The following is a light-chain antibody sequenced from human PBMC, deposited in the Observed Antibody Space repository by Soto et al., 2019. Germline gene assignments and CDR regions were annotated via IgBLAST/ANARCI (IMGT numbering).Light chain of an antibody. Sequence: QSALTQPASVSGSPGQSITISCTGTSSDVGSYNLVSWYQQHPGKAPKLMIYEASKRPSGVSHRFSGSKSGNTASLTISGLQAEDEADYYCCSYAGSSTPVVFGGGTKVTVL. CDR1: SSDVGSYNL. V-gene: IGLV2-23*01. CDR3: CSYAGSSTPVV. J-gene: IGLJ2*01. CDR2: EAS.